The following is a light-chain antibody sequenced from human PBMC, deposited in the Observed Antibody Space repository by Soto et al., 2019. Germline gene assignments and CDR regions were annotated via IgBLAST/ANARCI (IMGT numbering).Light chain of an antibody. V-gene: IGLV4-69*01. CDR3: QTWGTGIRV. CDR1: SGHSSYA. J-gene: IGLJ2*01. Sequence: QLVLTQSPSASASLGALVKLTCTLSSGHSSYAIAWHQQQPEKGPRYLMKLNSDGSHSKGDGIPDRFSGSSSGAERYLTISSLQSEDEADYYCQTWGTGIRVFGGGTKVTVL. CDR2: LNSDGSH.